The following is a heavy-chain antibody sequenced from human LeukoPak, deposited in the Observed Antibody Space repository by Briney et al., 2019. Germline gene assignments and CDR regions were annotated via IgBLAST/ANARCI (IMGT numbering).Heavy chain of an antibody. V-gene: IGHV5-51*01. CDR2: IYPGDSDT. J-gene: IGHJ5*02. CDR1: GYSFTSYW. D-gene: IGHD2-2*01. Sequence: GESLKISCKGSGYSFTSYWTGWVRQMPGKGLEWMGIIYPGDSDTRYSPSFQGQVTISADKSISTAYLQWSSLKASDAAMYYGARQGVGYCSSTSCYGGNWFDPWGQGTLVTVSS. CDR3: ARQGVGYCSSTSCYGGNWFDP.